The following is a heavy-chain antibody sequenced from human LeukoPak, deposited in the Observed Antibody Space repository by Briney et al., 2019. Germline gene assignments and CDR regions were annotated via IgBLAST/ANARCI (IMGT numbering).Heavy chain of an antibody. V-gene: IGHV1-2*02. D-gene: IGHD2-2*01. CDR1: GYTFTGYY. CDR3: ARDNLDRSSTSCPP. CDR2: INPNSGGT. J-gene: IGHJ5*02. Sequence: GASVKVSCKASGYTFTGYYMHWVRQAPGQGLEWMGWINPNSGGTNYAQKFQGRVTMTRDTSISTAYMELSRLRSDDTAVYYCARDNLDRSSTSCPPWGQGTLVTVSS.